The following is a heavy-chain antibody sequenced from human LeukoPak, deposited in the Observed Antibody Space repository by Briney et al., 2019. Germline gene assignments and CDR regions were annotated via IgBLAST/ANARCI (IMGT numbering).Heavy chain of an antibody. D-gene: IGHD6-6*01. V-gene: IGHV3-30-3*01. CDR3: ARDLKQLGASFGY. J-gene: IGHJ4*02. CDR2: ISYDGSNK. Sequence: GGSLRLSCAASGFTFSSYAMHWVRQAPGKGLEWVAVISYDGSNKYYADSVKGRFTISRDNSKNTLYLQMNSLRAEDTAVYYCARDLKQLGASFGYWGQGTLVTVSS. CDR1: GFTFSSYA.